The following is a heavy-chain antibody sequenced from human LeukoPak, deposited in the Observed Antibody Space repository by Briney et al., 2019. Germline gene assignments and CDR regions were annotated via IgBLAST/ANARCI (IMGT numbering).Heavy chain of an antibody. CDR1: GGSISSYY. J-gene: IGHJ4*02. CDR2: THYSGST. V-gene: IGHV4-59*01. D-gene: IGHD4-17*01. CDR3: ARDRGYGDYGIDY. Sequence: SETLSLTCTVSGGSISSYYWSWLRQPPGKGLEYIGYTHYSGSTNYNPSLKSQVTISVDTSKNQFSLKLSSVTAADTAVYYCARDRGYGDYGIDYWGQGTLVTVSS.